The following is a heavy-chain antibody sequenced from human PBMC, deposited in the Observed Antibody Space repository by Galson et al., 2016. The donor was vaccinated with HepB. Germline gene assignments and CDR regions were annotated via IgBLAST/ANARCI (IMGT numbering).Heavy chain of an antibody. CDR2: ISAYNGNT. Sequence: SVKVSCKASGYTFTSYGISWVRQAPGQGLEWMGWISAYNGNTNYAQKPQGTVTMTTDPSTSTAYMELRSLRSDDTAVYYCGRTTFVLMVYAKGRDYYGMDVWGQGTTVTVSS. D-gene: IGHD2-8*01. V-gene: IGHV1-18*01. CDR3: GRTTFVLMVYAKGRDYYGMDV. J-gene: IGHJ6*02. CDR1: GYTFTSYG.